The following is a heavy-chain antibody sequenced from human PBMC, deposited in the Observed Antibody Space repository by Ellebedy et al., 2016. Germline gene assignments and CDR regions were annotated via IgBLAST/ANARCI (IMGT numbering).Heavy chain of an antibody. D-gene: IGHD5-24*01. CDR2: IYYSGST. CDR1: GGSISSYY. Sequence: WGSLRLSXTVSGGSISSYYWSWIRQPPGKGLEWIGYIYYSGSTNYNPSLKSRVTISVDTSKNQFSLKLSSVTAADTAVYYCAKCGRWGMATTPYYFDYWGQGTLVTVSS. CDR3: AKCGRWGMATTPYYFDY. V-gene: IGHV4-59*01. J-gene: IGHJ4*02.